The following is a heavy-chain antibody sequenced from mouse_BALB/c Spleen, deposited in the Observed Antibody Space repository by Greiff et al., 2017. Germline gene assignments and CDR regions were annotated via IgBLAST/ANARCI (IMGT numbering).Heavy chain of an antibody. CDR1: GDSITSGY. CDR3: ARGLANWDSFAY. V-gene: IGHV3-8*02. CDR2: ISYSGST. D-gene: IGHD4-1*01. J-gene: IGHJ3*01. Sequence: EVQRVESGPSLVKPSQTLSLTCSVTGDSITSGYWNWIRKFPGNKLEYMGYISYSGSTYYNPSLKSRISITRDTSKNQYYLQLNSVTTEDTATYYCARGLANWDSFAYWGQGTLVTVSA.